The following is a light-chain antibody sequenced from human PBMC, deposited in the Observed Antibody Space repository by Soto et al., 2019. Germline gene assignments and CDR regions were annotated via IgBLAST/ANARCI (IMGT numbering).Light chain of an antibody. CDR2: GKN. J-gene: IGLJ2*01. V-gene: IGLV1-40*01. CDR1: SSNIGAGYD. CDR3: QSFDTSLSASGVV. Sequence: QSVLTQPPSVSGAPGQAVTISCTGSSSNIGAGYDVHWYQQFPGTAPKLLIYGKNNRPSGVPDRFSGSKSGTSASLAITGLQAEDEADYDCQSFDTSLSASGVVFGGGTKLTVL.